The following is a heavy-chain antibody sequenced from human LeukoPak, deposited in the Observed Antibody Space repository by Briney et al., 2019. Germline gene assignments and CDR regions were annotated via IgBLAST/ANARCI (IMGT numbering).Heavy chain of an antibody. J-gene: IGHJ3*02. CDR2: IYHTDST. V-gene: IGHV4-30-2*01. CDR3: ARRIAAADAFDI. D-gene: IGHD6-13*01. Sequence: PSQTLSLTCAVSGGSISSGGYSWSWIRQPPGKGLEWIGYIYHTDSTYYNPSLKSRVTISVDRSKNQFSLKLSSVTAADTAVYYCARRIAAADAFDIWGQGTMVTVSS. CDR1: GGSISSGGYS.